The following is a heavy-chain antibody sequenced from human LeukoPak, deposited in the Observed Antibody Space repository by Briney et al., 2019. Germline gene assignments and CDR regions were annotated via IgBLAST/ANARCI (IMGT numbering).Heavy chain of an antibody. V-gene: IGHV3-21*01. CDR3: AREGSKFYYYYYMDV. J-gene: IGHJ6*03. D-gene: IGHD6-6*01. CDR1: GFTFSSYS. CDR2: ISSSSSYI. Sequence: PGGSLRLSCAASGFTFSSYSMNWVRQAPGKGLEWVSSISSSSSYIYYADSVKGRFTISRDNAKNSLYLQMSSLRAEDTAVYYCAREGSKFYYYYYMDVWGKGTTVTVSS.